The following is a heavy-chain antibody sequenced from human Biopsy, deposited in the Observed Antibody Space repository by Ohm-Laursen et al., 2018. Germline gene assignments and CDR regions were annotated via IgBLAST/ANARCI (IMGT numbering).Heavy chain of an antibody. J-gene: IGHJ5*02. D-gene: IGHD3-3*01. Sequence: GTLSLTCTVSGGSIRSNGFYWGWIRQPPGKGLEWIGSISYRGTTSYNPSLKSRVAISVDTSKNQLSLILNSVTAADTAVFYCARLRGGVVINYSWFDPWGQGILVTVSS. CDR1: GGSIRSNGFY. CDR2: ISYRGTT. V-gene: IGHV4-39*01. CDR3: ARLRGGVVINYSWFDP.